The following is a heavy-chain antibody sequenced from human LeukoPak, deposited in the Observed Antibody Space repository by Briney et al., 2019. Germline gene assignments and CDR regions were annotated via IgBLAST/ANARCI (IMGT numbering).Heavy chain of an antibody. J-gene: IGHJ4*02. V-gene: IGHV3-30-3*01. CDR1: GLTLRNYI. Sequence: GGSLRLSCVASGLTLRNYIMHWVRQAPGKGLEWVAVISFDGTNENYADSMKGRFTISRDNSKNTLYLQMNSLRAEDTAVYYCARDRRFVQLEQFFDYWGQGTLVTVSS. D-gene: IGHD1-1*01. CDR2: ISFDGTNE. CDR3: ARDRRFVQLEQFFDY.